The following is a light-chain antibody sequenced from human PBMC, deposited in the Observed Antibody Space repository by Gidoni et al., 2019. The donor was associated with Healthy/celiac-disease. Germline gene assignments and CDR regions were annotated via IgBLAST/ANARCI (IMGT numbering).Light chain of an antibody. Sequence: QSVLTQPPSVSGAPGQRLTISCTGSRSNIGAGYDVHWYQQLPVTAPKLPIYCYINRTSEVPDRFTGAKAGTSASLAIAGLQAEDEADYCCQSYDSSLSGYVVFGGGTKLTVL. CDR2: CYI. V-gene: IGLV1-40*01. J-gene: IGLJ2*01. CDR1: RSNIGAGYD. CDR3: QSYDSSLSGYVV.